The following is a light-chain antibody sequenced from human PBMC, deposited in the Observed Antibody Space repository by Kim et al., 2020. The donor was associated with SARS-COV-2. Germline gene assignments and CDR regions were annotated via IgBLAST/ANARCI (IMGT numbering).Light chain of an antibody. V-gene: IGKV3-20*01. CDR2: GAY. Sequence: SIGERVALSRRGSESVRGSHLDWYQHKPGQAPRLLIYGAYSRATGIPDRFRGSGSGTDFTLTIGRLEPEDVAVYYGQHYGGPPYTFGQGTKVEI. CDR1: ESVRGSH. CDR3: QHYGGPPYT. J-gene: IGKJ2*01.